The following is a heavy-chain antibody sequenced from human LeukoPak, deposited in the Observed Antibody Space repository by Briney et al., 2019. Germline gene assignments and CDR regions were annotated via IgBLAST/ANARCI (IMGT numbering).Heavy chain of an antibody. Sequence: ASVKVSCKASGGTFSSYAISWVRQAPGQGLEWMGGIIPIFGTANYAQKYQGRVTVTTDESTSTAYMELSSLRSEDTAVYYCASSIVVVSFVTWDPKLHDAFDIWGQGTMVTVSS. D-gene: IGHD2-2*01. J-gene: IGHJ3*02. CDR1: GGTFSSYA. CDR2: IIPIFGTA. CDR3: ASSIVVVSFVTWDPKLHDAFDI. V-gene: IGHV1-69*05.